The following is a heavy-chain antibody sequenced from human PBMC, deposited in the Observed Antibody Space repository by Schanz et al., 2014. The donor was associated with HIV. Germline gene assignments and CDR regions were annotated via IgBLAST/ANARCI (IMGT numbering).Heavy chain of an antibody. V-gene: IGHV1-18*01. CDR1: GYTFSTYG. J-gene: IGHJ4*02. CDR2: INAYNGNT. Sequence: QVQLVQSGDEVKKPGASVKVSCKASGYTFSTYGISWVRQAPGQGLEWMGWINAYNGNTHYAQKFQGRVTMTTDTSTSTAYMELSRLRSDDTAVYYCARGRSGYCSGGSCPYGRYYFDYWGQGTLVTVSS. D-gene: IGHD2-15*01. CDR3: ARGRSGYCSGGSCPYGRYYFDY.